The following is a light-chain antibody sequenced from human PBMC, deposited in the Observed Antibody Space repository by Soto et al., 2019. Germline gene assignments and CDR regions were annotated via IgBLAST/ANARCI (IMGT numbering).Light chain of an antibody. V-gene: IGKV1-5*03. CDR1: QSISSW. CDR2: TAS. J-gene: IGKJ1*01. Sequence: DIQMTQSPSTLSASVGYSVTITCRASQSISSWLAWYQQKPGKAPKPLIYTASNLESGVPSRFRGSGSGTEFTLTITSLQPDDFATYYCQQYNSQSTFGQGTKVDIK. CDR3: QQYNSQST.